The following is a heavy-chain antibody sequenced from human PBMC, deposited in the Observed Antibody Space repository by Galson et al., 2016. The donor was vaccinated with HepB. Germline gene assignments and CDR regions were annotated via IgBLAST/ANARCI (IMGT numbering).Heavy chain of an antibody. CDR2: ISDTGDRT. V-gene: IGHV3-23*01. CDR3: AKAGFCNSVTCPLGY. Sequence: SLRLSCAASGVTFSGFPMTWVRQAPGKGLEWVSVISDTGDRTYYADSVKGRFTISRDNSRKILYLHMSSLRAEDTAVYYCAKAGFCNSVTCPLGYWGQGTLVTVSS. D-gene: IGHD2/OR15-2a*01. CDR1: GVTFSGFP. J-gene: IGHJ4*02.